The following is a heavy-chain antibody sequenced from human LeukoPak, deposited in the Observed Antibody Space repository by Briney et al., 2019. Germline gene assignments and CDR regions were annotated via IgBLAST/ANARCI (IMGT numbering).Heavy chain of an antibody. CDR2: INHSGST. J-gene: IGHJ5*02. D-gene: IGHD1-14*01. V-gene: IGHV4-34*01. CDR1: GGSFSGYY. Sequence: SETLSLTCAVYGGSFSGYYWSWICQPPGKGLEWIGEINHSGSTNYNPSLKSRVTISVDTSKNQFSLNLSSVTAADTAVYYCARAPNLPPGNWFDPWGQGTLVSVSS. CDR3: ARAPNLPPGNWFDP.